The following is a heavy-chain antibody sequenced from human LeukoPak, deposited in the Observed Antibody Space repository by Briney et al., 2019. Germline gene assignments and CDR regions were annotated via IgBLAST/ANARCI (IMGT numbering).Heavy chain of an antibody. Sequence: PGGSLRLSCAASGFTFSSYGMHWVRQAPGKGQEWVAFIRYDGSNKYYADSVKGRFTISRDNSKNTLYLQMNSLRAEDTAVYYCAKPVVPAAMIPDAFDIWGQGTMVTVSS. CDR3: AKPVVPAAMIPDAFDI. D-gene: IGHD2-2*01. V-gene: IGHV3-30*02. J-gene: IGHJ3*02. CDR2: IRYDGSNK. CDR1: GFTFSSYG.